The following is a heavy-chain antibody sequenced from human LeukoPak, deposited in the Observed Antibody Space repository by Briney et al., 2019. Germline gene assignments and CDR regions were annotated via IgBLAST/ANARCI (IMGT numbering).Heavy chain of an antibody. CDR3: VKNGGYYKWNY. CDR2: VHDTGGT. D-gene: IGHD1-26*01. V-gene: IGHV4-59*08. J-gene: IGHJ4*02. CDR1: GGSISGSY. Sequence: SETLSLTCTVSGGSISGSYWDWIRQSPGKGLEWLGYVHDTGGTNYNSSLKSRVTMSVDTSKNQFSLRLNSVTAADTAVYYCVKNGGYYKWNYWGQGTLVTVSS.